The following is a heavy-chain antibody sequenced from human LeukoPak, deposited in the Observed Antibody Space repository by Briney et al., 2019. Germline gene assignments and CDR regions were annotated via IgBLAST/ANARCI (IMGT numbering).Heavy chain of an antibody. J-gene: IGHJ4*02. V-gene: IGHV3-23*01. CDR3: AKGQGSGSYPFDY. CDR2: ISATAT. D-gene: IGHD3-16*02. Sequence: GGSLRLSCAASGFTFSSYAMSWVRQAPGKGLEWVSVISATATYYADSVKGRFTISRDTSRNTLYLQMNSLRADDTAVYYCAKGQGSGSYPFDYWGRGTLVTVSS. CDR1: GFTFSSYA.